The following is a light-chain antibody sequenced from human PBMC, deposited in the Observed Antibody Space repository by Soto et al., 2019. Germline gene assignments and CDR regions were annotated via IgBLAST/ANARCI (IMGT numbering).Light chain of an antibody. J-gene: IGKJ4*02. CDR2: GAS. CDR1: QTVTRN. V-gene: IGKV3-15*01. CDR3: QQYNNWPPAT. Sequence: EIVMTQSPASLSVSPGERATLSCRASQTVTRNLAWYQQKPGQAPRLLIYGASTRATGIPARFSGSGSGTEFTLTISSLQSEDSAVYYCQQYNNWPPATFGRGTKVEIK.